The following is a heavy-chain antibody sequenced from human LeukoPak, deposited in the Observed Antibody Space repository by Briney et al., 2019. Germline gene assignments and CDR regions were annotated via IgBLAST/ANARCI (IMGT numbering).Heavy chain of an antibody. V-gene: IGHV4-39*01. CDR2: IYSSGSA. D-gene: IGHD3-3*01. CDR3: QSRYLEWLLEY. Sequence: SETLSLTCTVSGGSINSDNYYWGWIRQPPGKGLEWIGSIYSSGSAYYNPSLKSRVTISVDTSKNQFSLRLSSVTAADTAVYYCQSRYLEWLLEYWGQGTLVTVSS. CDR1: GGSINSDNYY. J-gene: IGHJ4*02.